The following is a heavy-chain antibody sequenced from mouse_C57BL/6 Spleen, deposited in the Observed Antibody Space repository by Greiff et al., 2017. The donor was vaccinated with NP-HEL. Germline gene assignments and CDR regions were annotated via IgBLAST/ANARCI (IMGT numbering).Heavy chain of an antibody. Sequence: VQLQQPGAELVKPGASVKMSCKASGYTFTSYWITWVKQRPGQGLEWIGDIYPGSGSTNYNEKFKSKATLTVDTSSSTAYMQLSSLTSEDSAVYYCARSNYGNSDFDYWGQGTTLTVSS. CDR1: GYTFTSYW. V-gene: IGHV1-55*01. CDR2: IYPGSGST. D-gene: IGHD2-1*01. J-gene: IGHJ2*01. CDR3: ARSNYGNSDFDY.